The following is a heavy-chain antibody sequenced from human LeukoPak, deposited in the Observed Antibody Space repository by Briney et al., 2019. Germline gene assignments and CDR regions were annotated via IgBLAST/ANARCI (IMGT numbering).Heavy chain of an antibody. CDR1: GYTFTGFY. V-gene: IGHV1-2*06. J-gene: IGHJ4*02. CDR3: ARGLATHPDY. Sequence: ASVKVSCKASGYTFTGFYIHWVRQAPGQGLEWMGRINPNSGDTNYAQKFQGRVTMTRGTSISTAYMELSRLRSDDTAVYYCARGLATHPDYWGQGTLVTVSS. CDR2: INPNSGDT.